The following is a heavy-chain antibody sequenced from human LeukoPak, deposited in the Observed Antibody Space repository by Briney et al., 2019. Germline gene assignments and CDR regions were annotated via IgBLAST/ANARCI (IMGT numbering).Heavy chain of an antibody. CDR1: GYSFTSYW. Sequence: GESLKISCKGSGYSFTSYWIGWVRQMPGKGLEYMGIIHPGDSDTRYSPSFQGQVTISADKSITTAYLQWDSLKASDTAMYYCARHPWGIKVADYWGQGTLVTVSS. V-gene: IGHV5-51*01. CDR2: IHPGDSDT. J-gene: IGHJ4*02. D-gene: IGHD3-16*01. CDR3: ARHPWGIKVADY.